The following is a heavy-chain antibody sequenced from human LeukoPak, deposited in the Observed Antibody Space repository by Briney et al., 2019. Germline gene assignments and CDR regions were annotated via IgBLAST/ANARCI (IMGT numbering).Heavy chain of an antibody. J-gene: IGHJ4*02. CDR2: INSGSNSI. V-gene: IGHV3-21*01. D-gene: IGHD4-17*01. CDR3: TRGSYGDYGY. Sequence: PGGSLRLSCAASGFTFSSYAMNWVRQAPGKGLEWVSSINSGSNSIYYADSVKGRFTISRDNAKNSLYLQMSSLRAEDTAVYYCTRGSYGDYGYWGQGALVTVSS. CDR1: GFTFSSYA.